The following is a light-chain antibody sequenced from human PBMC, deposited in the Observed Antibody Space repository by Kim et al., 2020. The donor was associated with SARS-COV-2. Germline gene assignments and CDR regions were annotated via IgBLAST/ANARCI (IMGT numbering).Light chain of an antibody. V-gene: IGLV4-69*01. J-gene: IGLJ3*02. CDR3: QTWGTGFWV. CDR2: LNSDGSH. Sequence: QLVLTQSPSASASLGASVKLTCTLSSGHSSYAIAWHQQQPEKGPRFLMKLNSDGSHNKGDGIPDRFSGSNSGAERYLTISSLQSEDEADYYCQTWGTGFWVFGGGTKLTVL. CDR1: SGHSSYA.